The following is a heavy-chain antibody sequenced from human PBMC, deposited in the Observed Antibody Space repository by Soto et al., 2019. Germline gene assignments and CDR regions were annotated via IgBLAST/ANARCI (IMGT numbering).Heavy chain of an antibody. CDR2: ISAYNGNT. CDR3: ARSPYYDFWSGFYWYFDL. CDR1: GYTFTSYG. J-gene: IGHJ2*01. D-gene: IGHD3-3*01. Sequence: QVQLVQSGAEVKKPGASVKVSCKASGYTFTSYGISWVRQAPGQGLEWMGWISAYNGNTNYAQKLQGRVTMTTDTSTSTAYMELRSLRSDDPAVYYCARSPYYDFWSGFYWYFDLWGRGTLVTVSS. V-gene: IGHV1-18*01.